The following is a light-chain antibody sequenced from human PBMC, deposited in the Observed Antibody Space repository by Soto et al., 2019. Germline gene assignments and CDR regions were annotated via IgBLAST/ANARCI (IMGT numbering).Light chain of an antibody. V-gene: IGLV2-14*01. J-gene: IGLJ2*01. CDR2: EVS. CDR3: SSYTRTKTLL. Sequence: QSALTQPASVSGSPGQSITISCTGTSSDVGGYNYVSWYQQHSGKVPKLIIYEVSNRPSGVSTRFSGSKSGNTASLTISGLQAEDEAEYYCSSYTRTKTLLFGGGTKLTVL. CDR1: SSDVGGYNY.